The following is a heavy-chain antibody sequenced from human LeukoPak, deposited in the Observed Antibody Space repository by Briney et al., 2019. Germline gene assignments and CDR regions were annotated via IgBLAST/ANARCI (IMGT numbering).Heavy chain of an antibody. D-gene: IGHD6-19*01. J-gene: IGHJ4*02. CDR3: ATKQWLAPPPDS. Sequence: GGSLRLFCAASGFTFSKYWMLWVRQAPGKGLESVSRINTDRTVTTYADSVKGRFTVSRDNADNTMFLQMNSVRDEDTAVYYCATKQWLAPPPDSWGQGTPVTVSS. CDR2: INTDRTVT. V-gene: IGHV3-74*01. CDR1: GFTFSKYW.